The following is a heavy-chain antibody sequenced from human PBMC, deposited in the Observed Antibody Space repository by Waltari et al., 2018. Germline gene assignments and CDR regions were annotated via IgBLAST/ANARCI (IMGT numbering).Heavy chain of an antibody. V-gene: IGHV3-23*01. CDR2: ISGSGDNT. J-gene: IGHJ4*02. CDR3: AQKWELLWPFEN. D-gene: IGHD1-26*01. Sequence: EVQLLESGGGLAQPGGSLSLSCEASGFTFSNYAMSWVRQAPGKGLEWVSGISGSGDNTYYADSVKGRFTVSRDNSRNTLYLQMNSLRVEDTAIYYCAQKWELLWPFENWGQGTLVTVSS. CDR1: GFTFSNYA.